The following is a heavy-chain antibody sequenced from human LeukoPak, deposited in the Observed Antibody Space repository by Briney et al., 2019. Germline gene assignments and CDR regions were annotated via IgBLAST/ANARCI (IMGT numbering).Heavy chain of an antibody. CDR2: IIPIFGTA. CDR1: GGTFSSYA. V-gene: IGHV1-69*01. Sequence: SVKVSCKASGGTFSSYAISWVRQAPGQGLEWMGGIIPIFGTANYAQKFQGRVTITADESTSTAYMELSSLRSEDTAVYYCLWEVRNYYYGMDVWGQGTTVTVSS. CDR3: LWEVRNYYYGMDV. J-gene: IGHJ6*02. D-gene: IGHD1-26*01.